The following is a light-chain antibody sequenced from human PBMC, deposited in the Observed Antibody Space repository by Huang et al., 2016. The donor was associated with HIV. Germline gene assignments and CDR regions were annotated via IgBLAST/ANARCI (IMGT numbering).Light chain of an antibody. CDR3: QQRSNLLT. Sequence: EIVLTQSPATLSLSPGERATLSCKASQTINTYLGWYQHKPGRAPRPLIYDASNRAPGIPARFSGSGSGTDFTLTVSGLEPEDSAVYYCQQRSNLLTFGGGTKVEIK. J-gene: IGKJ4*01. V-gene: IGKV3-11*01. CDR2: DAS. CDR1: QTINTY.